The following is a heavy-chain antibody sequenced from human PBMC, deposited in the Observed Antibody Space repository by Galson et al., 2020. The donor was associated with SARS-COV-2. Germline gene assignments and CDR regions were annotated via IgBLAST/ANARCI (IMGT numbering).Heavy chain of an antibody. CDR1: GYTFTGNY. D-gene: IGHD3-22*01. CDR3: ARVPINQYDDSGYYYYFDY. V-gene: IGHV1-2*02. Sequence: ASVKVPCKASGYTFTGNYLHWVRQAPGQGLEWVGWISPNSGRTHSAQKFQGRVTMTRDTSISTAYMDLSRLRSDDTAVYYCARVPINQYDDSGYYYYFDYWGQGTLVTVSS. J-gene: IGHJ4*02. CDR2: ISPNSGRT.